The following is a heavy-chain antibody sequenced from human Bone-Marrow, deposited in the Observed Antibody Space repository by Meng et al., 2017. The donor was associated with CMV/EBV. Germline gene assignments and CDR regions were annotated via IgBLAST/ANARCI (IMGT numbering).Heavy chain of an antibody. D-gene: IGHD1-14*01. CDR2: TGTHVDT. Sequence: GGSLRLSCAASGFTFSTYDMHWVRQTTGKGLEWVSATGTHVDTYYADSVKGRFTVSREDAKNSLYLQMNSLRAEDTAVYYCARGPSEHSAYLDYWGQGTLVTVSS. V-gene: IGHV3-13*01. CDR3: ARGPSEHSAYLDY. J-gene: IGHJ4*02. CDR1: GFTFSTYD.